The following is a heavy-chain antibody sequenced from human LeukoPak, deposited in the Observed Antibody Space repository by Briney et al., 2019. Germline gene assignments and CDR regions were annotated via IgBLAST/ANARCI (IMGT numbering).Heavy chain of an antibody. Sequence: GASLKISCNGSGYSFSSYLIGWVRQMPGKGLESVGIIYPGGSDTRFSPSFQGQVTISADKSITTAYLQWSSLKASDTAMYYCATSNDYWGQGTLVTVSS. CDR3: ATSNDY. CDR1: GYSFSSYL. V-gene: IGHV5-51*01. D-gene: IGHD4/OR15-4a*01. J-gene: IGHJ4*02. CDR2: IYPGGSDT.